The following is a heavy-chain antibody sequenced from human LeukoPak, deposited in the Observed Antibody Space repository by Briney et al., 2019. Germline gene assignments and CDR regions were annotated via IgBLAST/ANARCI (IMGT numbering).Heavy chain of an antibody. CDR1: GFTFSSYA. CDR3: ARGSGSWYPKYYFDY. V-gene: IGHV3-23*01. Sequence: PGGSLRLSCAASGFTFSSYAMSWVRQAPGKGLEGVSAISGSGGSTYYADSVKGRFTISRDNSKNTLYLQMNSLRAEDTAAYYCARGSGSWYPKYYFDYWGQGTLVTASS. J-gene: IGHJ4*02. D-gene: IGHD6-13*01. CDR2: ISGSGGST.